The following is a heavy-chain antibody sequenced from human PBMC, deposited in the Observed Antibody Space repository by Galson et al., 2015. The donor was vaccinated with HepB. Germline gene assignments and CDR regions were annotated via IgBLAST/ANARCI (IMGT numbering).Heavy chain of an antibody. CDR3: ARSGGSCYSFECFDGMDV. Sequence: LSLTCTVSGGSISSYYWSWIRQPPGKGLEWIGYIYYSGSTNYNPSLKSRVTISVDTSKNQFSLKLSSVTAADTAVYYCARSGGSCYSFECFDGMDVWGQGTTVTVSS. J-gene: IGHJ6*02. CDR1: GGSISSYY. V-gene: IGHV4-59*01. D-gene: IGHD2-15*01. CDR2: IYYSGST.